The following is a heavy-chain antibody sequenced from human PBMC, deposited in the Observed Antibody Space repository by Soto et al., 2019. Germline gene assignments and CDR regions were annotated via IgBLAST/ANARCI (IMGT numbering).Heavy chain of an antibody. J-gene: IGHJ6*02. Sequence: QVQLVESGGGVVQPGRSLRLSCAASGFTFSSYGMHWVRQAPGKGLEWVAVIWYDGSNKYYADSVKGRFTISRDNSKNTLYLQMNSLRAEDTAVYYCARDWRATAIPGRGQVELGRSYYYYGMDVWGQGTTVTVSS. D-gene: IGHD2-2*02. CDR2: IWYDGSNK. CDR3: ARDWRATAIPGRGQVELGRSYYYYGMDV. CDR1: GFTFSSYG. V-gene: IGHV3-33*01.